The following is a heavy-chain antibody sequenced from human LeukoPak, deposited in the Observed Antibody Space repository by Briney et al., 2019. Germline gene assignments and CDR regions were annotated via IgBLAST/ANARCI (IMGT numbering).Heavy chain of an antibody. V-gene: IGHV4-59*12. CDR1: GGSISSYY. J-gene: IGHJ4*02. Sequence: SETLTLTCTVSGGSISSYYWGWIRQPPGKGLEWIGYISYSGSTNYNPSLKSRVIISVDTSKNQFSLKLSSVTAADTAVCYCARSSDYGDYYFDYWGQGTLVTVSS. CDR2: ISYSGST. D-gene: IGHD4-17*01. CDR3: ARSSDYGDYYFDY.